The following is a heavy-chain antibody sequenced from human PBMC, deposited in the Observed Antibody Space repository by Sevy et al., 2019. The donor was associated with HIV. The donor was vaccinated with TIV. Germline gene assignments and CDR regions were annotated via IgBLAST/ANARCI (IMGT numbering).Heavy chain of an antibody. Sequence: GGSLRLSCAASGFTFSSYGMLWVRQAPGKGLEWVAFIRYDGSNKYYADSVKGRFTISRDNSKNTLYLQMNSLRAEDTAVDSCAKGGIAARNCFDPWGQGTLVTVSS. CDR1: GFTFSSYG. CDR2: IRYDGSNK. V-gene: IGHV3-30*02. J-gene: IGHJ5*02. D-gene: IGHD6-6*01. CDR3: AKGGIAARNCFDP.